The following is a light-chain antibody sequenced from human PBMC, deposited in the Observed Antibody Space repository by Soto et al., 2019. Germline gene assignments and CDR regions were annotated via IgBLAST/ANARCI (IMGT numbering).Light chain of an antibody. CDR3: SSYAGSNFVV. CDR1: SSDVGGYNY. J-gene: IGLJ2*01. CDR2: EVS. V-gene: IGLV2-8*01. Sequence: QSALTQPPSASGSPGQSVTISCTGTSSDVGGYNYVSWYQQHPGKAPKFMIYEVSKRPSGVPDRFSGSKSGNTASLTVSGLQAGDEADYYCSSYAGSNFVVFGGGTKLTVL.